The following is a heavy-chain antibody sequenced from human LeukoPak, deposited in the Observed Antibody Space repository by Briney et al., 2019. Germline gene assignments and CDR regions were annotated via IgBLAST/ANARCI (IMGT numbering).Heavy chain of an antibody. V-gene: IGHV4-34*01. D-gene: IGHD4-4*01. CDR3: ARVYAVSTFSWFDP. CDR2: INHSGST. Sequence: SETLSLTCAVYGGSFSGYYWSWIRQPPGKGLEWIGEINHSGSTNYNPSLKSRVTISADTSKNQFSLKLSSVTAADTAVYYCARVYAVSTFSWFDPWGQGTLVTVSS. CDR1: GGSFSGYY. J-gene: IGHJ5*02.